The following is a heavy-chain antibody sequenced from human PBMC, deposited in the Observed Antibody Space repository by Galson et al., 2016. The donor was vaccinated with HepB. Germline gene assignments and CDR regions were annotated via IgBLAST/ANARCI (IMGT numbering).Heavy chain of an antibody. CDR3: ARGPPQGCTGGTGYLAAFAI. V-gene: IGHV4-30-4*01. J-gene: IGHJ3*02. CDR1: GGSIYDDTYY. D-gene: IGHD2-8*02. Sequence: TLSLTCTVSGGSIYDDTYYWSWVRQPPGKGLEWIGYIYSSGNTYYNPSLKSPTSISMDTSKIQFSLMVTSVSAADTAGYYCARGPPQGCTGGTGYLAAFAIGCQGTTIADSS. CDR2: IYSSGNT.